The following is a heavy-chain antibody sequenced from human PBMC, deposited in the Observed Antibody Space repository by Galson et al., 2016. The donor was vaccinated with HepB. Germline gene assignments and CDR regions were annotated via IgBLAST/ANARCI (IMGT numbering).Heavy chain of an antibody. V-gene: IGHV1-69*06. Sequence: SVKVSCKASGGTFSNYVISWVRQAPGQGLEWMGGIIPIFGTANNAQKFQGRVTITADKFKSTAYMELSSLGSEDTAVYYCARLDAYNYPYYFDYWGQGTLVTVS. CDR3: ARLDAYNYPYYFDY. CDR2: IIPIFGTA. D-gene: IGHD5-24*01. J-gene: IGHJ4*02. CDR1: GGTFSNYV.